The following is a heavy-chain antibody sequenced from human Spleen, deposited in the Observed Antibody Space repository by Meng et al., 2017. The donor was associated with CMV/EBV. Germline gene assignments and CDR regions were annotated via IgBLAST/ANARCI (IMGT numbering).Heavy chain of an antibody. CDR2: INAGNGHT. CDR1: GYTFPNFA. Sequence: QVQLLQSGAEVKQPGASVKISCKASGYTFPNFAIHWVRQAPGQRLEWVGWINAGNGHTKYSQKFQGRVTITRDTSASTAYMDLGSLRFEDTAVYYCARTGRDGLGGSWGQGTLVTVSS. D-gene: IGHD5-24*01. J-gene: IGHJ4*02. CDR3: ARTGRDGLGGS. V-gene: IGHV1-3*01.